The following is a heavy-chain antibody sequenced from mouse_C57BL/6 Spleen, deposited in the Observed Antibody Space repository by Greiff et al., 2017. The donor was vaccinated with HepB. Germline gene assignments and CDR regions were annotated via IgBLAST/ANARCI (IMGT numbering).Heavy chain of an antibody. D-gene: IGHD2-4*01. Sequence: VQVVESGPGLVAPSQSLSITCTVSGFSLTSYAISWVRQPPGKGLEWLGVIWTGGGTNYNSALKSRLSISKDNSKSQVFLKMNSLQTDDTARYYCALYYDYDEDYAMDYWGQGTSVTVSS. J-gene: IGHJ4*01. CDR1: GFSLTSYA. CDR3: ALYYDYDEDYAMDY. CDR2: IWTGGGT. V-gene: IGHV2-9-1*01.